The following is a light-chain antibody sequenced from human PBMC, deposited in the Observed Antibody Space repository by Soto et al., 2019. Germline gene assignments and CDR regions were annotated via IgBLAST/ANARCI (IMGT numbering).Light chain of an antibody. J-gene: IGKJ3*01. V-gene: IGKV1-39*01. CDR3: QQSYSSPYT. CDR1: QTISSF. Sequence: DIQMTQSPSSLSASVGDRVTITCRASQTISSFLNWYQQKPGKAPKFLIYDAVNLQSGVPSRFSGSGSGTDFTLTISSLQPEDFATYYCQQSYSSPYTFGPGTKVDI. CDR2: DAV.